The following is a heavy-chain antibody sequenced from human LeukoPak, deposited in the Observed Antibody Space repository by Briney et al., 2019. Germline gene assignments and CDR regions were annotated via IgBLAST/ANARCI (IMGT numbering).Heavy chain of an antibody. CDR3: AKGGDYSNYVADY. CDR2: IYSGGST. Sequence: GSLRLSCAASGFTVSSNYMSWVRQAPGKGLEWVSVIYSGGSTYYADSVKGRFTISRDNSKNTLYLQMNSLRAEDTAVYYCAKGGDYSNYVADYWGQGTLVTVSS. V-gene: IGHV3-53*01. CDR1: GFTVSSNY. D-gene: IGHD4-11*01. J-gene: IGHJ4*02.